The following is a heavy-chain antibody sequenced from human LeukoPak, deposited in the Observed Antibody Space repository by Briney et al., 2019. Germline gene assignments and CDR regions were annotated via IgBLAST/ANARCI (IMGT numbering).Heavy chain of an antibody. D-gene: IGHD4-17*01. CDR2: IYYSGST. Sequence: SETLSLTCTVSGGSINSYYWSWIRQPPGKGLEWIGYIYYSGSTNYNPSLKSRVTISVDTSKNQFSLRLSSVTAADTAVYYCARVRTVTTVRYFDLWGRGTLVTVSS. CDR3: ARVRTVTTVRYFDL. J-gene: IGHJ2*01. V-gene: IGHV4-59*01. CDR1: GGSINSYY.